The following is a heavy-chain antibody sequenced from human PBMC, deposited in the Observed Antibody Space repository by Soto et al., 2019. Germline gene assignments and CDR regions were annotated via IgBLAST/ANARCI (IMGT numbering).Heavy chain of an antibody. CDR2: ISWNSGNI. CDR3: ARGLSAVPSYLDY. D-gene: IGHD3-16*01. Sequence: EVQLVESGGGLVQPGRSLRLSWVASGFTFDDYVMHWVRQVPGKGLEWVSGISWNSGNIDYADSVKGRFTISRDNAMNSLYLQMNSLRPEDTALYYCARGLSAVPSYLDYWGQGTLVTVSS. CDR1: GFTFDDYV. V-gene: IGHV3-9*01. J-gene: IGHJ4*02.